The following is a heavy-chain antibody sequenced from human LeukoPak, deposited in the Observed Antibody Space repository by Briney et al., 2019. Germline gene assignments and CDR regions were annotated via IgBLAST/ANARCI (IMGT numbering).Heavy chain of an antibody. J-gene: IGHJ2*01. V-gene: IGHV1-24*01. CDR3: ATAKGSMAVTNWYFDL. D-gene: IGHD6-19*01. Sequence: ASVTETCKVSGYTLTELSIHWVRQAPGKGLEWMGGFDPEDGETIYAQKFQGRVTMTEDTSTDTAYMELSSLRSEDTAVYHCATAKGSMAVTNWYFDLWRRGLLVTVSS. CDR1: GYTLTELS. CDR2: FDPEDGET.